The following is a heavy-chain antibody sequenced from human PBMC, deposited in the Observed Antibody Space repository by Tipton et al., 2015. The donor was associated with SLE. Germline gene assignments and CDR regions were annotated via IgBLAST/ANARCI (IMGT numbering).Heavy chain of an antibody. CDR3: ADGGGYFSFDY. V-gene: IGHV4-38-2*01. J-gene: IGHJ4*02. CDR1: GYSISSGYY. CDR2: IYYSGST. Sequence: TLSLTCAVSGYSISSGYYWGWIRQPPGKGLEWIGSIYYSGSTYYNPSLKSRVTISVDTSKNQFSLKLSSVTAADTAVYYCADGGGYFSFDYWGQGTLVTVSS. D-gene: IGHD3-22*01.